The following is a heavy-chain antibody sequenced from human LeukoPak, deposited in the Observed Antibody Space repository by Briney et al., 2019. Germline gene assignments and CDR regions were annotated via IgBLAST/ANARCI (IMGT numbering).Heavy chain of an antibody. CDR2: INAGNGNT. CDR1: GYTFTSYA. CDR3: ARSPSGYYDSSGYYWSYFDY. Sequence: ASVKVSCKASGYTFTSYAMHWVRQAPGQRLEWMGWINAGNGNTKYSQKFQGRVTITRDTSASTAYVELSSLRSEDTAVYYCARSPSGYYDSSGYYWSYFDYWGQGTLVTVSS. J-gene: IGHJ4*02. D-gene: IGHD3-22*01. V-gene: IGHV1-3*01.